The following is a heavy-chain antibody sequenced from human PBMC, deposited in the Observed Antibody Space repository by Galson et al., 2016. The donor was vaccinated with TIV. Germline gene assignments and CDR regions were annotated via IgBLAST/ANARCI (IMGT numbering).Heavy chain of an antibody. V-gene: IGHV1-2*02. CDR1: GYTFRDYY. CDR3: ASGALSDFHY. D-gene: IGHD3-3*01. Sequence: SVKVSCKASGYTFRDYYIHWVRKAPGQGLEWMGWINPDSGGTLYAQKFQGRVTLTRDTSINTAYMEVSSLRSDDTAICYCASGALSDFHYWGQGTLVTVSS. CDR2: INPDSGGT. J-gene: IGHJ4*02.